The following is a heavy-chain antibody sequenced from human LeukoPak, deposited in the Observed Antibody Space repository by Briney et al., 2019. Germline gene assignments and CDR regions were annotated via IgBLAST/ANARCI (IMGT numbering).Heavy chain of an antibody. J-gene: IGHJ5*02. CDR3: ARGLGWDSGTYLGA. CDR1: GYTFTVYY. V-gene: IGHV1-2*02. CDR2: INPNSGDT. D-gene: IGHD1-26*01. Sequence: ASVTVSFKASGYTFTVYYMHGVRQAAGRGGEGMGWINPNSGDTNYAQKFQGRVSMTRDTSISTAYMDLSGLRSDDTALYYCARGLGWDSGTYLGAWGQGTLVTVSS.